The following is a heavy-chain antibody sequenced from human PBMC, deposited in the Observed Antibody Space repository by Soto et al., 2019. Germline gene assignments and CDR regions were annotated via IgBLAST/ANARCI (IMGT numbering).Heavy chain of an antibody. CDR1: GVSISSYY. D-gene: IGHD3-22*01. CDR2: IYYSWSA. CDR3: ARRYYDASRGHPWAYYYGMDV. J-gene: IGHJ6*02. V-gene: IGHV4-59*01. Sequence: PSETLSLTCTVSGVSISSYYWSWIRQPPGKELEWIGHIYYSWSANYNPSLKSRVTISVDTSKNQISLRLTSVTAADTAVYDCARRYYDASRGHPWAYYYGMDVWGQGTTVTVSS.